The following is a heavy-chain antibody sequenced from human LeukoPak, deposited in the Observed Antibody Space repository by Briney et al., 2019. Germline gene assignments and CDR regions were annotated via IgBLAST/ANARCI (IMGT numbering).Heavy chain of an antibody. CDR3: AKAYSSGWSNAIDY. Sequence: GGSLRPSCAASGFTVSSYYMSWVRQAPGKGLEWVSVIYNGGSTYYADSVKGRFTISRDNSENTLYLQMNSLRAEDTAVYYCAKAYSSGWSNAIDYWGQGTLVTVSS. V-gene: IGHV3-53*01. CDR2: IYNGGST. CDR1: GFTVSSYY. J-gene: IGHJ4*02. D-gene: IGHD6-19*01.